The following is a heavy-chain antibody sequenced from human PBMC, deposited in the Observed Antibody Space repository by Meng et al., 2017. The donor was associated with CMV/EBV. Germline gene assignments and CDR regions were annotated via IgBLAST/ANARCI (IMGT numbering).Heavy chain of an antibody. CDR2: ISAYNGNT. J-gene: IGHJ5*02. CDR1: GYTFTSYG. V-gene: IGHV1-18*01. CDR3: ARWSSLTGTRGNWFDP. Sequence: ASVKVSCKASGYTFTSYGISWARQAPGQGLEWMGWISAYNGNTNYAQKLQGRVTMTTDTSTSTAYMELRSLRSDDTDVYYCARWSSLTGTRGNWFDPWGQGTLVTVSS. D-gene: IGHD1-7*01.